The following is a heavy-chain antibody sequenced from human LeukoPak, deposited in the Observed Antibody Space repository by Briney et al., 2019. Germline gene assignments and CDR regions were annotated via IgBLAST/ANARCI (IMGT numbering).Heavy chain of an antibody. Sequence: ASVKVSCKASGGTFSSYAISWVRQAPGQGLEWMGRIIPIFGTANYAQKFQGRVTITADKSTSTAYVELSSLRSEDTAVYYCARLLVITGTTGSDYWGQGTLVTVSS. CDR2: IIPIFGTA. D-gene: IGHD1-7*01. CDR1: GGTFSSYA. J-gene: IGHJ4*02. V-gene: IGHV1-69*06. CDR3: ARLLVITGTTGSDY.